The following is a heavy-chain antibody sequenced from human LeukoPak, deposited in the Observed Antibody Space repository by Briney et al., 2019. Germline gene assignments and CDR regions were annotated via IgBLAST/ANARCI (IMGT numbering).Heavy chain of an antibody. CDR2: IYPDDSDT. V-gene: IGHV5-51*01. CDR3: ARRTVRDAFDI. Sequence: GESLKISCKGSGYTFTSYWIGWVRQMPGKGLEWMGIIYPDDSDTRYSPSFQGQVTISADKSISTAYLQWSSLKASDTAMYYCARRTVRDAFDIWGQGTMVTVSS. CDR1: GYTFTSYW. J-gene: IGHJ3*02.